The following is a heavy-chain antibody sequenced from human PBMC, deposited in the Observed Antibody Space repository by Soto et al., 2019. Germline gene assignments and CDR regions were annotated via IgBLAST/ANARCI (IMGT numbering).Heavy chain of an antibody. CDR1: GGTFSSYT. D-gene: IGHD3-10*01. Sequence: QVQLVQSGAEVKKPGSSVKVSCKASGGTFSSYTISWVRQAPGQGLEWMGRIIPILGIANYAQKFQGRVTSTADKSTSTAYMELSSLRSEDTAVYYWAREGGYGSGTQPFKWGQGTLVTVSS. V-gene: IGHV1-69*08. CDR3: AREGGYGSGTQPFK. CDR2: IIPILGIA. J-gene: IGHJ4*02.